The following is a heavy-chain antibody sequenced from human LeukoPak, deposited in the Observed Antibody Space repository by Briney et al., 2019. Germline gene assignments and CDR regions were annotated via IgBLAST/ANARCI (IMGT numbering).Heavy chain of an antibody. Sequence: SETLSLTCTVSGGSISSYYWSWIRQPPGKGLEWIGYIYYSGSTNYNPPLKSRVTISVDTSKNQFSLKLSSVTAADTAVYYCARVGHGGSPTFDYWGQGTLVTVSS. CDR3: ARVGHGGSPTFDY. D-gene: IGHD5-24*01. J-gene: IGHJ4*02. CDR2: IYYSGST. CDR1: GGSISSYY. V-gene: IGHV4-59*01.